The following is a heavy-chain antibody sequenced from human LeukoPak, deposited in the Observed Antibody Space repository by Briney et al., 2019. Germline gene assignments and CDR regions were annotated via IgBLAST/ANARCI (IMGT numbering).Heavy chain of an antibody. CDR2: ISSNSSYI. D-gene: IGHD6-6*01. J-gene: IGHJ4*02. Sequence: PGRSLTLSCAVSGLTLSIYSVNWVRHAPAKGREWVSSISSNSSYIIYADSVKDRLTIPRDNAKNPLYLQRNSQRAEDPPVYYCARFRPASSRAARRDPYYFDYWGQGTLVTVSS. CDR3: ARFRPASSRAARRDPYYFDY. V-gene: IGHV3-21*01. CDR1: GLTLSIYS.